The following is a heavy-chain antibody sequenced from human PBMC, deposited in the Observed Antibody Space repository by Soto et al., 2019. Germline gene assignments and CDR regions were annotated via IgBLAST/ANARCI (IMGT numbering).Heavy chain of an antibody. CDR2: INPSGGST. CDR1: GYTFTSYY. CDR3: ARDRTPGVVAAQNWCDP. Sequence: QVQLVQSGAEVKKPGASVKVSCKASGYTFTSYYMHWVRQAPGQGLEWMGIINPSGGSTSYAQKFQGRVTMTRATCTSTVYMELSGLRSEDTAVYYCARDRTPGVVAAQNWCDPWGQGTLVTVSS. V-gene: IGHV1-46*01. D-gene: IGHD2-15*01. J-gene: IGHJ5*02.